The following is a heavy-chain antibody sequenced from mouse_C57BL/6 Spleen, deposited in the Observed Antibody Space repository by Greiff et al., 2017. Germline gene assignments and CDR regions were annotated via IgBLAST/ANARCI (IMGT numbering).Heavy chain of an antibody. J-gene: IGHJ2*01. CDR2: IYIGNGYT. V-gene: IGHV1-58*01. Sequence: VQLKESGAELVRPGSSVKMSCKTSGYTFTSYGINWVKQRPGQGLEWIGYIYIGNGYTEYNEQFKGKATLTSDTSSSTAYMQLSSLTSEDSAIYFCARRMVTTVVATDFDYWGQGTTLTVSS. CDR1: GYTFTSYG. D-gene: IGHD1-1*01. CDR3: ARRMVTTVVATDFDY.